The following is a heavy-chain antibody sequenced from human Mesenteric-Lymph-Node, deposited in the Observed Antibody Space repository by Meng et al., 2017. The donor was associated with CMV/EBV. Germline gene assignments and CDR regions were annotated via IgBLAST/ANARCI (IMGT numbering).Heavy chain of an antibody. CDR3: ARDKGGFGELSDY. CDR1: VFTFSSYW. V-gene: IGHV3-74*01. Sequence: VFTFSSYWMPWVRQAPGKGLVWVSRINSDGSSTGYADSVNGRFTISSDNAKNTLYLQMNSLRAEDTAVYSCARDKGGFGELSDYWGQGPLVTVSS. CDR2: INSDGSST. J-gene: IGHJ4*02. D-gene: IGHD3-10*01.